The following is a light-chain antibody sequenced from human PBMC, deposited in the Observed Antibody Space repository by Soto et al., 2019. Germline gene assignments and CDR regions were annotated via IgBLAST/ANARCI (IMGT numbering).Light chain of an antibody. Sequence: ILLTQSPSSLSASVGDRVTITCRASQGIDSSFAWYQQKPGKAPKLLIYAASSLQSGVPSRFSGSGSGTEFTLTISSLQPDDFATYYCQHYNSYSEAFGQGTKVDNK. CDR2: AAS. CDR1: QGIDSS. CDR3: QHYNSYSEA. J-gene: IGKJ1*01. V-gene: IGKV1-9*01.